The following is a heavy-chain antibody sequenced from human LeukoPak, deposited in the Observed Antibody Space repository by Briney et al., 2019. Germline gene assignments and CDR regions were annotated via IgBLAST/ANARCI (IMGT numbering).Heavy chain of an antibody. CDR1: GFTFSSYA. Sequence: GGSLRLSCAASGFTFSSYAMSWVRQAPGKGLEWVANIKQDGSEKYYVDSVKGRFTISRDNAKKSLYLQMNSLRGEDTAVYYCARALVPAARDAFDIWGQGTMVTVSS. J-gene: IGHJ3*02. V-gene: IGHV3-7*04. CDR3: ARALVPAARDAFDI. CDR2: IKQDGSEK. D-gene: IGHD2-2*01.